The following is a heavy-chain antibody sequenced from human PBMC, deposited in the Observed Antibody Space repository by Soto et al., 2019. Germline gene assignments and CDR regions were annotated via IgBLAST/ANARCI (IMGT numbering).Heavy chain of an antibody. D-gene: IGHD3-9*01. CDR2: ISGSGGST. CDR1: GFTFSSYA. Sequence: GGSLRLSCAASGFTFSSYAMSWVRQAPGKGLEWVSAISGSGGSTYYADSVKGRFTISRDNSKNTLYLQMNSLRAEDTAVYYCAKDGSPYYDILTGYYSAPIDYWGQGTLVTVSS. V-gene: IGHV3-23*01. CDR3: AKDGSPYYDILTGYYSAPIDY. J-gene: IGHJ4*02.